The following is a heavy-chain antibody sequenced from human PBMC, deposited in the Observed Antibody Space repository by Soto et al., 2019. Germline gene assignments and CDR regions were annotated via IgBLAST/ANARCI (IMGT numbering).Heavy chain of an antibody. CDR2: IKSQTDGGTT. J-gene: IGHJ4*02. CDR3: TSGVAVAGNFLNYFDD. CDR1: GFTLSNAW. V-gene: IGHV3-15*01. D-gene: IGHD6-19*01. Sequence: EVQLVESGGGLVKPGGSLRLSCAASGFTLSNAWMYWVRQASGKGLEWVGRIKSQTDGGTTDYAAPVKGRFTISRDDSKNTLNLQMNSLKIEDTAVYYCTSGVAVAGNFLNYFDDWGQGTLVAVSS.